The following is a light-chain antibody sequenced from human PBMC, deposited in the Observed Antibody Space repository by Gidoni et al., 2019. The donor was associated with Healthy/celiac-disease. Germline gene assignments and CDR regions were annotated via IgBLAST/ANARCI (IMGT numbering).Light chain of an antibody. CDR1: QGISKY. Sequence: DIQMTQSQSSLSASVGDRVTITCRASQGISKYLAWYQQKPGKVPKLLIYAASTLQSGVPSRFSGSGSGTDFTLTISRLQPEDVATYYCQKYNSAPPLTFGGGTKVEIK. CDR3: QKYNSAPPLT. J-gene: IGKJ4*01. CDR2: AAS. V-gene: IGKV1-27*01.